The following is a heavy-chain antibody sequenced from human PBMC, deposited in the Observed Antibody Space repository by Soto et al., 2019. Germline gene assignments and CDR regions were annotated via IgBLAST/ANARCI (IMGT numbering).Heavy chain of an antibody. CDR2: IYYSGST. Sequence: SETLSLTCTVSGGSISSGDYYWSWIRQPPGKGLEWIGYIYYSGSTYYNPSLKSRVTISVDTSKNQFSLKLSSVTAADTAVYYCASLYYDYVWGSYRTENYWGQGTLVTVSS. J-gene: IGHJ4*02. D-gene: IGHD3-16*02. CDR3: ASLYYDYVWGSYRTENY. V-gene: IGHV4-30-4*01. CDR1: GGSISSGDYY.